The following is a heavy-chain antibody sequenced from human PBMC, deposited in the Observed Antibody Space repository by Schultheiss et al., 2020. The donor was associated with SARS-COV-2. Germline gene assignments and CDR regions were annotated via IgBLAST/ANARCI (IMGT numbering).Heavy chain of an antibody. CDR1: GFTFSDYA. CDR2: ISYDGSNK. J-gene: IGHJ6*02. Sequence: GESLKISCAASGFTFSDYAMSWVRQAPGKGLEWVAVISYDGSNKYYADSVKGRFTISRDNSKNTLYLQMNSLRAEDTAVYYCAGIYSGPGGFGMDVWGQGTTVTVSS. D-gene: IGHD5-12*01. CDR3: AGIYSGPGGFGMDV. V-gene: IGHV3-30-3*01.